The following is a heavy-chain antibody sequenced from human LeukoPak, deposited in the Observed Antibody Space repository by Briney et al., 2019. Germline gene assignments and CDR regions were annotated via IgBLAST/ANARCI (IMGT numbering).Heavy chain of an antibody. CDR1: GGSISSSSYY. D-gene: IGHD4-17*01. CDR2: IYYSGST. J-gene: IGHJ4*02. CDR3: ARSTVPNGRFDY. Sequence: SETLSLTCTVSGGSISSSSYYWSWIRQPPGKGLEWIGYIYYSGSTNYNPSLKSRVTISVDTSKNQFSLKLSSVTAADTAVYYCARSTVPNGRFDYWGQGTLVTVSS. V-gene: IGHV4-61*01.